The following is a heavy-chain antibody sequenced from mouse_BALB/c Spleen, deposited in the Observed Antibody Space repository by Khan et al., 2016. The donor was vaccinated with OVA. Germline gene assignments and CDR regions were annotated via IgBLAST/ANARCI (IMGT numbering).Heavy chain of an antibody. J-gene: IGHJ4*01. D-gene: IGHD1-1*01. Sequence: QVQLKQSGPGLVAPSESLSITCTVSGFSLSSYGVNWVRQPPGKGLEWLGVIWGDGSTNYHSGLKPRLTINKDNSKSQVFLKLNSLQTYDTATYYCAKFTPDYYSMDYWGQGTSVTVSS. CDR3: AKFTPDYYSMDY. CDR2: IWGDGST. CDR1: GFSLSSYG. V-gene: IGHV2-3*01.